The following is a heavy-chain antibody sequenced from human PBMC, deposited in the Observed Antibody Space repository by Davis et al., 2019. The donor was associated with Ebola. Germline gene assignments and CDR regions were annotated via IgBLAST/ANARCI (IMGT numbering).Heavy chain of an antibody. CDR2: IYSGGST. D-gene: IGHD2-2*01. Sequence: GESLKISCAASGFTVSSNYMSWVRQAPGKGLEWVSVIYSGGSTYYADSVKGRFTISRDNAKNSLYLQMNNLRDEDTAVYYCARDRCGSTSCSLDYWGQGTLLTVSS. V-gene: IGHV3-53*01. CDR1: GFTVSSNY. CDR3: ARDRCGSTSCSLDY. J-gene: IGHJ4*02.